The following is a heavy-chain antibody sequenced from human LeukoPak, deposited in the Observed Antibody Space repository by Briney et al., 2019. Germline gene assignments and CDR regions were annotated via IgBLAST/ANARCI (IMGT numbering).Heavy chain of an antibody. Sequence: GASVKVSCKASGYTFTGYYMHWVRQAPGQGLEWMGWINPNSGGTNYAQKFQGRVTMTRDTSISTAYMELSRLRSDDTAVYYCARTSGYHDSSYYGMDVWGQGTTVTVSS. CDR2: INPNSGGT. CDR1: GYTFTGYY. V-gene: IGHV1-2*02. J-gene: IGHJ6*02. D-gene: IGHD3-22*01. CDR3: ARTSGYHDSSYYGMDV.